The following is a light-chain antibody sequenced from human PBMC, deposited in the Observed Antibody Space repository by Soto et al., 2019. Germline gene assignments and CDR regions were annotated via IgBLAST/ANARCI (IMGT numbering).Light chain of an antibody. V-gene: IGKV3-20*01. Sequence: FVLTQSPGTLSLSPGERATLSCRASQTVRNNYLAWYQQKPGQAPRLLIYDASSRATGIPDRFSGSGSGTDFTLTISRLEPEDFAVYYCQQYGSSPALTFGGGTKVDI. J-gene: IGKJ4*01. CDR3: QQYGSSPALT. CDR1: QTVRNNY. CDR2: DAS.